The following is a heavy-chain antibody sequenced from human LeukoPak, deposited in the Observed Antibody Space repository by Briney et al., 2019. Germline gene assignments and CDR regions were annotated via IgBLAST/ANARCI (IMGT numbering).Heavy chain of an antibody. CDR1: GFTFSSYA. V-gene: IGHV3-30*04. Sequence: GGSLRLSCAASGFTFSSYAMHWVRQAPGKGLEWVAVISYDGSNKYYADSVKGRFTISRDNSKNTLYLQMHRLETDDTAVYYCARAPADSYGSGSPYYFDYWGQGTLVTVSS. CDR2: ISYDGSNK. J-gene: IGHJ4*02. CDR3: ARAPADSYGSGSPYYFDY. D-gene: IGHD3-10*01.